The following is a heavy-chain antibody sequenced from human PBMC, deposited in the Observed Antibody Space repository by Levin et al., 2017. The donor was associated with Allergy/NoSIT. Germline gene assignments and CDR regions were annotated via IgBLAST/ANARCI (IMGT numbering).Heavy chain of an antibody. V-gene: IGHV3-49*04. CDR2: IRNKAHGGTT. Sequence: RLSCTGSGFTFGDYAMSWVRQAPGKGLEWVGFIRNKAHGGTTEYAASVKGRLTISRDDSKSIAYLQMNSLKTEDTAVYFCARGGPPNYDYNWGSYRDGYFDYWGQGTLVTVSS. CDR1: GFTFGDYA. D-gene: IGHD3-16*02. CDR3: ARGGPPNYDYNWGSYRDGYFDY. J-gene: IGHJ4*02.